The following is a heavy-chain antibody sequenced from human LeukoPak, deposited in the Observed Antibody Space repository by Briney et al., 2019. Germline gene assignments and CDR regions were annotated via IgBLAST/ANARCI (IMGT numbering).Heavy chain of an antibody. CDR3: ARSVGRSYELDP. J-gene: IGHJ5*02. V-gene: IGHV4-59*01. CDR2: IFSTGST. Sequence: PSETLSLTCTVSVGSIRNYYGTWIRQPPGKGLEWIGYIFSTGSTGYNPSLGGRVTISLDMSKNQFSLRLTSLTAADTAMYYCARSVGRSYELDPWGQGTLITVSS. D-gene: IGHD3-22*01. CDR1: VGSIRNYY.